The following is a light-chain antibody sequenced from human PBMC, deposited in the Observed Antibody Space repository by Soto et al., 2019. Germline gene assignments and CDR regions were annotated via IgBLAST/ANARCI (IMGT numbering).Light chain of an antibody. CDR1: QTINNY. CDR3: HQTLSTLSWT. J-gene: IGKJ1*01. CDR2: AAS. Sequence: DIQMTQSPSSLSASVGDRVVITCRASQTINNYLNWYQQKPGKPPNLLIYAASTLQSGLPSRFIGSGSSADFTLTIISLQPADFAVYYCHQTLSTLSWTFGRGTKVEIK. V-gene: IGKV1-39*01.